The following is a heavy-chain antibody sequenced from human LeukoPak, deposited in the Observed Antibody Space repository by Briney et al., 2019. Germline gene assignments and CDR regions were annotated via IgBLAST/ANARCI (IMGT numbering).Heavy chain of an antibody. CDR3: ARQPSSSSPPHYMDV. D-gene: IGHD6-6*01. J-gene: IGHJ6*03. CDR2: IYYSGST. Sequence: PSETLSLTCTVSGGSISSSSYYWGWIRQPPGKGLEWIGSIYYSGSTYYNPSLKSRVTISVDTSKNQFSLKLSSVTAADTAVYYCARQPSSSSPPHYMDVWGKGTTVTVSS. V-gene: IGHV4-39*01. CDR1: GGSISSSSYY.